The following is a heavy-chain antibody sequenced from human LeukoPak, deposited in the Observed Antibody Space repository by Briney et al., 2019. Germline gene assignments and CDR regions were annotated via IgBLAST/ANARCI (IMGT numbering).Heavy chain of an antibody. V-gene: IGHV4-59*01. D-gene: IGHD3-22*01. CDR3: ASSWLFAFDI. CDR1: GGSISSYY. J-gene: IGHJ3*02. CDR2: IYYSGST. Sequence: SQTLSLTCTVSGGSISSYYWSWIRQPPGKGLEWTGYIYYSGSTNYNPSLKSRVTISVYTSKNQFSLKLSSVSASDTAVYYCASSWLFAFDIWGQGTMVTVSS.